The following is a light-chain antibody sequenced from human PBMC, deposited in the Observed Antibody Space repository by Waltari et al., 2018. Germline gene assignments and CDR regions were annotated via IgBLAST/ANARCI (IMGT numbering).Light chain of an antibody. Sequence: EIVLTPSPGTLSLSSGDRATFSCRTSQSISKYLAWYQQKPGQAPRLLIYHASSRATGIPDRFSGSGSGTDFSLTISRLEPEDFAVYYCQHYESFPVTFGQGTKVEIK. J-gene: IGKJ1*01. CDR2: HAS. CDR3: QHYESFPVT. CDR1: QSISKY. V-gene: IGKV3-20*01.